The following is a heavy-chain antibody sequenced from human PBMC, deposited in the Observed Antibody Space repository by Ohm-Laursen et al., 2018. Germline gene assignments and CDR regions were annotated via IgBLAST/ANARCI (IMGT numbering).Heavy chain of an antibody. D-gene: IGHD5-18*01. CDR3: ARGFWDTAMPSIYYYYYYGMDV. CDR2: MNPNSGNT. J-gene: IGHJ6*02. Sequence: SSVKVSCKASGYTFTSYDINWVRQATGQGLEWMGWMNPNSGNTGYAQKFQGRVTMTRNTSISTAYMELSSLRSEDTAVYYCARGFWDTAMPSIYYYYYYGMDVWGQGTTVTVSS. V-gene: IGHV1-8*01. CDR1: GYTFTSYD.